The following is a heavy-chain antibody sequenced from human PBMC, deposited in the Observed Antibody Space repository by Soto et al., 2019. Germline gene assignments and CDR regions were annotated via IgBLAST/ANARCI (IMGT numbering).Heavy chain of an antibody. V-gene: IGHV3-23*01. CDR2: ISGSGGST. CDR1: GFTFSNYA. J-gene: IGHJ4*02. D-gene: IGHD6-19*01. CDR3: ARRSSGWYFDY. Sequence: EVQLLESGGGLVQPGGSLRLSCAASGFTFSNYAMNWVRQAPGKGLEWVSVISGSGGSTYYADSVKGRFTISRDNSKHTLYVQMNSLRAEDTAVYYCARRSSGWYFDYWGQGTLVTVSS.